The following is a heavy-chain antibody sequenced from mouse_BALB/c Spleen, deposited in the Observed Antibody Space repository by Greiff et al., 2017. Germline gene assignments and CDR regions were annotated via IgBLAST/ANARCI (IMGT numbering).Heavy chain of an antibody. D-gene: IGHD2-4*01. CDR3: ARSGDYDGLAY. CDR2: ISSGSSTI. Sequence: EVMLVESGGGLVQPGGSRKLSCAASGFTFSSFGMHWVRQAPEKGLEWVAYISSGSSTIYYADTVKGRFTISRDNPKNTLFLQMTSLRSEDTAMYYCARSGDYDGLAYWGQGTLVTVSA. V-gene: IGHV5-17*02. J-gene: IGHJ3*01. CDR1: GFTFSSFG.